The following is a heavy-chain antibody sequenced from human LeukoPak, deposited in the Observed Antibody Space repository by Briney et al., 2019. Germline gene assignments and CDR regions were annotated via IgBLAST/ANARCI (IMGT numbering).Heavy chain of an antibody. D-gene: IGHD3-16*02. CDR2: ISSSSSYI. Sequence: GGSLRLSCAASGFTFSSYSMNWVRQAPGKGLEWVSSISSSSSYIYYADSVKGRFTISRDNAKNSLYLQMNSLRAEDTAVYYCARSDYVWGSYRDAFDIWGQGTMVTVSS. CDR1: GFTFSSYS. V-gene: IGHV3-21*01. CDR3: ARSDYVWGSYRDAFDI. J-gene: IGHJ3*02.